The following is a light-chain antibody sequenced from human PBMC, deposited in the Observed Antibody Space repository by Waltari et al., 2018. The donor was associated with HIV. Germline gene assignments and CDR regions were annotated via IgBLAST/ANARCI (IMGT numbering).Light chain of an antibody. J-gene: IGLJ1*01. CDR2: GDT. CDR1: SSDVGGYSL. V-gene: IGLV2-23*01. Sequence: QSALTQPASVSGSPVQSITLSCIGNSSDVGGYSLVSWYQHHPGKAPQPLIFGDTERPSGVSNRCSASKSGTTASLTISGLLAEDAADYYCCSYGGFTTYVFGSGTKVTVL. CDR3: CSYGGFTTYV.